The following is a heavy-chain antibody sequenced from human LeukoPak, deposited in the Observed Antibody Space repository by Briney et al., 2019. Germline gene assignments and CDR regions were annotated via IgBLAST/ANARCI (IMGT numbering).Heavy chain of an antibody. J-gene: IGHJ4*02. Sequence: GRSLRLSCAASGFTFSSYAMHWVRQAPGKGLEWVAVISYDGSNKYYADSVKGRFTISRDNSKNALYLQMNSLRAEDTAVYYCAREYCSSTSCYLLDYWGQGTLVTVSS. D-gene: IGHD2-2*01. CDR1: GFTFSSYA. CDR2: ISYDGSNK. V-gene: IGHV3-30-3*01. CDR3: AREYCSSTSCYLLDY.